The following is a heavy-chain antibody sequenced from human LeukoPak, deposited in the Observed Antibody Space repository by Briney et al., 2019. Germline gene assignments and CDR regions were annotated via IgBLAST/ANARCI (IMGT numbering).Heavy chain of an antibody. CDR3: VRESGIWSGRGIGRPLDV. CDR2: INEHGSDK. D-gene: IGHD3-3*01. Sequence: GGSLRLSCAASGFTVSNYYMSWVRQTPGKGLEWVANINEHGSDKYYVDSVKGRFTISRDNAENSLFLQMNSLRAEDTAVYYCVRESGIWSGRGIGRPLDVWGKGTTVTVSS. V-gene: IGHV3-7*01. J-gene: IGHJ6*04. CDR1: GFTVSNYY.